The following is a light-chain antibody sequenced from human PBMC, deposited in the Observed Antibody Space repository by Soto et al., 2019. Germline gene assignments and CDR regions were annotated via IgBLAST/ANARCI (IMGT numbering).Light chain of an antibody. CDR3: QQHINWPLT. J-gene: IGKJ4*01. V-gene: IGKV3-11*01. CDR1: QTVSSS. Sequence: EIVLTQSPATLSLSPGERATLPCRASQTVSSSLAWYQQKPGQAPRLLIYEASNRATGIPARFSGSGSGADFTLTISSLEPEHFALYYCQQHINWPLTFGGGTKVEIK. CDR2: EAS.